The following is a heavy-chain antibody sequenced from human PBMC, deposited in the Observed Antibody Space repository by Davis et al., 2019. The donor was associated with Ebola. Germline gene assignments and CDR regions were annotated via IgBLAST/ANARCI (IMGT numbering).Heavy chain of an antibody. Sequence: SETLSLTCGVYGGSLTGYYWSWIRQPPGKGLEWIGQIYHSGSTNYNASLKSRVTISADTSKNQLSLKLSSVTAADTAVFYCARGIGYYMDVWGKGTTVTVSS. D-gene: IGHD3-10*01. V-gene: IGHV4-34*01. CDR3: ARGIGYYMDV. CDR1: GGSLTGYY. CDR2: IYHSGST. J-gene: IGHJ6*03.